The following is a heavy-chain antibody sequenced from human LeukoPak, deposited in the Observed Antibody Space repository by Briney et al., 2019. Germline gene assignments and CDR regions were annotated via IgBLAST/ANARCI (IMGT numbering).Heavy chain of an antibody. CDR2: ISYDGSNK. J-gene: IGHJ4*02. CDR3: AKDRYYFDY. CDR1: GFTFSSYG. V-gene: IGHV3-30*18. Sequence: GGSLRLSCATSGFTFSSYGMHWVRQAPGKGLEWVAVISYDGSNKYYADSVKGRFTISRDNSKNTLYLQMNSLRAEDTAVYYCAKDRYYFDYWGQGTLVTVSS.